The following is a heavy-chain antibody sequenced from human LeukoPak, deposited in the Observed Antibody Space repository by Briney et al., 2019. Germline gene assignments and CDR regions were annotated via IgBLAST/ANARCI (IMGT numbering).Heavy chain of an antibody. D-gene: IGHD2-15*01. V-gene: IGHV3-23*01. Sequence: SGGSLRLSCAASGFTFSSYGMSWVRQAPGKGLEWVSSISSSSSYIYYADSVKGRFTISRDNSKNTLYLQMNSLRAEDTAVYYCAKLPGYCSGGSCYFTFFDYWGQGTLVTVSS. CDR2: ISSSSSYI. J-gene: IGHJ4*02. CDR1: GFTFSSYG. CDR3: AKLPGYCSGGSCYFTFFDY.